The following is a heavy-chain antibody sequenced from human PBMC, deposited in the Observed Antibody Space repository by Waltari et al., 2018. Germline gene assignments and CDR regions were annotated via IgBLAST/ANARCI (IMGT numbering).Heavy chain of an antibody. J-gene: IGHJ6*02. Sequence: EVQLVESGGGLVKPGGSLTVSCVGSGFIFHTYTLTWVRQAPGKGLEWVSSISSSGTYKFYADSVKGRFSISRDNANNSLYLQMNSLRAEDTAVYYCARKMATVTHYYGMDVWGQGTTVTVSS. CDR1: GFIFHTYT. CDR2: ISSSGTYK. V-gene: IGHV3-21*01. D-gene: IGHD2-21*02. CDR3: ARKMATVTHYYGMDV.